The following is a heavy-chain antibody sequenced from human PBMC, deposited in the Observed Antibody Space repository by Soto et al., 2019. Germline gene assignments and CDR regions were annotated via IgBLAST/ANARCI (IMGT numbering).Heavy chain of an antibody. J-gene: IGHJ6*03. CDR2: IYYSGST. Sequence: LSLTCTVSGGSISSGGYYWSWIRQHPGKGLEWIGYIYYSGSTYYNPSLKSRVTISVDTSKNQFSLKLSSVTAADTAVYYCARSTAERITIFGVVAPGYMDVWGKGTTVTVSS. CDR3: ARSTAERITIFGVVAPGYMDV. V-gene: IGHV4-31*03. D-gene: IGHD3-3*01. CDR1: GGSISSGGYY.